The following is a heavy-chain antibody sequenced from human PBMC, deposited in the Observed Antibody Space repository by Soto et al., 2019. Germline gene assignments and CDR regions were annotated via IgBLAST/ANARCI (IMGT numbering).Heavy chain of an antibody. CDR1: GFTFSSYS. V-gene: IGHV3-21*01. J-gene: IGHJ4*02. CDR2: ISSSSSYI. Sequence: GGSLRLSCAASGFTFSSYSMNWVRQAPGKGLEWVSPISSSSSYIYYADSVKGRFTISRDNAKNSLYLQMNSLRAEDTAGYYCARQAGAAAGERTFDYWGQGTLVTVSS. CDR3: ARQAGAAAGERTFDY. D-gene: IGHD6-13*01.